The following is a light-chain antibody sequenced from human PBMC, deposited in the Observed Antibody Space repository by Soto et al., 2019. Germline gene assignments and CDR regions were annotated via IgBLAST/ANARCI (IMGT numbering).Light chain of an antibody. J-gene: IGKJ1*01. V-gene: IGKV3-20*01. CDR3: QQYGSSGT. CDR1: QSVSSSY. CDR2: GAS. Sequence: EIVLTQSPGTLSLSPGERATLSCRASQSVSSSYLAWYQKKPGQAPRLLFYGASSRATGIPDRCSSSGSGTDSTLTISRLEPEDFAVYYCQQYGSSGTFGQGTKVDI.